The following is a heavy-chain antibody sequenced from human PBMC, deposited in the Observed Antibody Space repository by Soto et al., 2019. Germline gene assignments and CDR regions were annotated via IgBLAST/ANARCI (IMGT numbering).Heavy chain of an antibody. CDR3: ASTVTTYDYYYYGMDV. CDR1: GYTLTALS. Sequence: QVPLVQSGAEVKKPGASVKVSCKVSGYTLTALSMHWVRQAPGKGLERMGGFDPEDGETIYAQKFQRRVTMTEDTSTDTAYMELSSLRSEDTAVYDCASTVTTYDYYYYGMDVWGQGTTVTVSS. CDR2: FDPEDGET. J-gene: IGHJ6*02. D-gene: IGHD4-17*01. V-gene: IGHV1-24*01.